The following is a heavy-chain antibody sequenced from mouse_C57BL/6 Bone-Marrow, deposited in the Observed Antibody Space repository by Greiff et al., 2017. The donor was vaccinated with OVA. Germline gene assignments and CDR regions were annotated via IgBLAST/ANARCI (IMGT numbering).Heavy chain of an antibody. D-gene: IGHD1-1*01. CDR2: ISDGGSYT. CDR1: GFTFSSYA. Sequence: VMLVESGGGLVKPGGSLKLSCAASGFTFSSYAMSWVRQTPEKRLEWVATISDGGSYTYYPDNVKGRFTISRDNAKNNLYLQMSHLKSEDTAMYYCAREGTTVVPLWGQGTTLTVSS. J-gene: IGHJ2*01. CDR3: AREGTTVVPL. V-gene: IGHV5-4*01.